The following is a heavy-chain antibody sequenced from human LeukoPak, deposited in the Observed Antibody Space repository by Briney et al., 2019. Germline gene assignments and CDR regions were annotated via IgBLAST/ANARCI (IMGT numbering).Heavy chain of an antibody. D-gene: IGHD2-15*01. Sequence: PGRSLRLSCAASGLTLSKYGIHCVRQAPGKGLEWVAVVSYDGSNKNYIDSMKGRFIISRDNYNSTVYLQMNSLRAEDTAVYYCATSTAGYCSGRICSPYYFHYGINVWGPGTTVIVSS. J-gene: IGHJ6*01. CDR1: GLTLSKYG. CDR2: VSYDGSNK. V-gene: IGHV3-30*03. CDR3: ATSTAGYCSGRICSPYYFHYGINV.